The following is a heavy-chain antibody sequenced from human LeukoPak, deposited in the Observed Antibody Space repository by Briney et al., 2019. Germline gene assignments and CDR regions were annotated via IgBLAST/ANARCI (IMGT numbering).Heavy chain of an antibody. Sequence: PGGSLRLSCAASGFTFSSYSMNWVRQAPGKGLEWVSSISSSSSYIYYADSVKGRFTISRDNAKNSLYLQMISLRAEDTAVYYRASGPRPYSSTSCYPYWGQGTLVTVSS. D-gene: IGHD2-2*01. CDR1: GFTFSSYS. CDR2: ISSSSSYI. J-gene: IGHJ4*02. CDR3: ASGPRPYSSTSCYPY. V-gene: IGHV3-21*01.